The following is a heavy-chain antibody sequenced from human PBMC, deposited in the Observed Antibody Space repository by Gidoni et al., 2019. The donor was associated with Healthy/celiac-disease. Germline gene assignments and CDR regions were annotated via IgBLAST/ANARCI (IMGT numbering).Heavy chain of an antibody. Sequence: EVQLVESGGGLVQPGRSLRLSCTASGFTFGDYAMSWVRQAPGKGLEWVGFIRSKAYGGTTEYAASVKGRFTISRDDSKSIAYLQMNSLKTEDTAVYYCTRDFAPTWYSSGLDRFYFDYWGQGTLVTVSS. CDR2: IRSKAYGGTT. CDR3: TRDFAPTWYSSGLDRFYFDY. V-gene: IGHV3-49*04. D-gene: IGHD6-19*01. CDR1: GFTFGDYA. J-gene: IGHJ4*02.